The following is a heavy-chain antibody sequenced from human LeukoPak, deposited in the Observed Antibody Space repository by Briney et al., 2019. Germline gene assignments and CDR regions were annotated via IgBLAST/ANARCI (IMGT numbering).Heavy chain of an antibody. D-gene: IGHD2-21*01. CDR1: GFTFSSYS. CDR2: ISSGSSTI. J-gene: IGHJ4*02. Sequence: GSLRLSCAASGFTFSSYSMNWVRQAPGKGLEWVSYISSGSSTIYYADSVKGRFTISRDNAKNSLYLQMNSLRAEDTAVYYCASTERLGSYDYWGQGTLVTVSS. V-gene: IGHV3-48*01. CDR3: ASTERLGSYDY.